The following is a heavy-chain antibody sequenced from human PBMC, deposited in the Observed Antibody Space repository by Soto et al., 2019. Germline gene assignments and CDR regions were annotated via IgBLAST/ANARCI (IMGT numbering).Heavy chain of an antibody. V-gene: IGHV3-30*18. CDR2: ISYAGSHK. Sequence: GGSLRLSCVASGFTFSNFGVGWVRQAPGKGLEWVTLISYAGSHKYTADSVKGRFTISRDNSKNMLYLQMNSLRAEDTAVYFCAKLSPPEPNNWYGNFDYWGQGTLVTVSS. CDR3: AKLSPPEPNNWYGNFDY. D-gene: IGHD1-1*01. J-gene: IGHJ4*02. CDR1: GFTFSNFG.